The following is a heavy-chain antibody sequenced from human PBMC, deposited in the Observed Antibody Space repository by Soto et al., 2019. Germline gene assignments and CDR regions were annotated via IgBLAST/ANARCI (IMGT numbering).Heavy chain of an antibody. Sequence: GASVKVSCKASGGTFSSYAISWVRQAPGQGLEWMGGIIPIFGTANYAQKFQGRVTITADKSTSTAYMELSSLRSEDTAVYCCARVDSSGYYYHFDYWGQGTLVTVSS. J-gene: IGHJ4*02. D-gene: IGHD3-22*01. V-gene: IGHV1-69*06. CDR3: ARVDSSGYYYHFDY. CDR1: GGTFSSYA. CDR2: IIPIFGTA.